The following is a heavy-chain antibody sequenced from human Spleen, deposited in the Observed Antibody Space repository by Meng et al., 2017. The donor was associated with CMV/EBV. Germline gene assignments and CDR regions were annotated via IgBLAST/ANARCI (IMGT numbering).Heavy chain of an antibody. CDR3: ARDPRGGYYPNFDY. V-gene: IGHV3-23*01. CDR1: GFTFSSYA. J-gene: IGHJ4*02. Sequence: ASGFTFSSYAMSWVRQAPGKGLEWVSAISGSGGSTYYADSVKGRFTISRDNSKNTLYLQMNSLRAEDTAVYYCARDPRGGYYPNFDYWGQGTLVTVSS. D-gene: IGHD3-22*01. CDR2: ISGSGGST.